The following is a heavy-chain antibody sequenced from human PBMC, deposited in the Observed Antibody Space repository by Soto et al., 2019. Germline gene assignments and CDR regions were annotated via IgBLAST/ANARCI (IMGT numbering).Heavy chain of an antibody. CDR2: IYHSGST. CDR1: SGSISSSNW. V-gene: IGHV4-4*02. Sequence: QVQLQESGPGLVKPSRNLSLTCAVSSGSISSSNWWSWVRQPPGKGLEWIGEIYHSGSTNYNPSLKSRVTISVDKSKNQFSLKLSSGTAADTAVYYCASGKTSRKAAIDYWGKGTLVTVSS. J-gene: IGHJ4*02. CDR3: ASGKTSRKAAIDY. D-gene: IGHD2-15*01.